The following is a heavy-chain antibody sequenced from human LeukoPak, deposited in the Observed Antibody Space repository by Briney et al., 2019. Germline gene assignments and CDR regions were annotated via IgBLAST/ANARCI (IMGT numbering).Heavy chain of an antibody. CDR1: GRSISSYF. V-gene: IGHV4-4*07. J-gene: IGHJ1*01. CDR2: IYTSGST. Sequence: SETLSLTCTVSGRSISSYFWSWVRQPAGKGLEWVGRIYTSGSTNHNPSRKSRVTMSVDTSKNQVSLKLTSVTAADTAVYYYARDLGYCSGGSCYGYFQHWGPGTLVTVSS. CDR3: ARDLGYCSGGSCYGYFQH. D-gene: IGHD2-15*01.